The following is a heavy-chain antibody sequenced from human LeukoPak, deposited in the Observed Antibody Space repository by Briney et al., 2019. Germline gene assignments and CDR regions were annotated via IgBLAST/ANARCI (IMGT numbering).Heavy chain of an antibody. J-gene: IGHJ4*02. Sequence: GGSLRLSCAASGFTFSSYAMHWVRQAPGKGLEWVAVIWYDGSNKYYADSVKGRFTISRDNSKNTLFLQMNSLRAEDTAVYYCARDVYSTSWSNFDFWGQGTLVTVSS. D-gene: IGHD2-2*01. V-gene: IGHV3-33*01. CDR1: GFTFSSYA. CDR3: ARDVYSTSWSNFDF. CDR2: IWYDGSNK.